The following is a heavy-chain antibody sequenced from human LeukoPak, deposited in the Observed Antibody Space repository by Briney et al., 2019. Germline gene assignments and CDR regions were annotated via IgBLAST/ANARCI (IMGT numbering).Heavy chain of an antibody. CDR2: IYTSGST. D-gene: IGHD5-18*01. CDR1: AGSISSYY. J-gene: IGHJ4*02. Sequence: SGPTLVNPLETLSLTCTVSAGSISSYYWSWIRQPAGKGLEWIGRIYTSGSTNYNPSLKSRVTMSVDTSKKHFSLKLSSVTAADTAVYYCARERGYNYGNDYWGQGTLVTVSS. V-gene: IGHV4-4*07. CDR3: ARERGYNYGNDY.